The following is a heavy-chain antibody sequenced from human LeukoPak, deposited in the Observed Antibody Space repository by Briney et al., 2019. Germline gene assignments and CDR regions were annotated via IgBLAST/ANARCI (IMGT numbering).Heavy chain of an antibody. Sequence: PSETLSLTCIGSADSFNTYYCSWIRQAPGKGLEWIGYIYNRGSTKYNPSLKSRVTISVDTSKNQFSLKLSSVTAADTAVYYCARVRGSGSSYYYYYYMDVWGKGTTVTVSS. V-gene: IGHV4-59*08. D-gene: IGHD3-10*01. CDR3: ARVRGSGSSYYYYYYMDV. CDR2: IYNRGST. J-gene: IGHJ6*03. CDR1: ADSFNTYY.